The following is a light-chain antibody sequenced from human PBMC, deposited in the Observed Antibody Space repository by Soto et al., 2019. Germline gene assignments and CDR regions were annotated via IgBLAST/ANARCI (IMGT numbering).Light chain of an antibody. J-gene: IGKJ1*01. Sequence: EIFLTQSPGTLSVSPGETATLSCRSSQSVSSSYIAWYQQSPGQAPRLLIYGAYNRATGIPDRFSGNGSGRDFSLTISRLEPEDFAVYYCQQFGSSPWTFGQGTKVDIK. CDR3: QQFGSSPWT. CDR2: GAY. V-gene: IGKV3-20*01. CDR1: QSVSSSY.